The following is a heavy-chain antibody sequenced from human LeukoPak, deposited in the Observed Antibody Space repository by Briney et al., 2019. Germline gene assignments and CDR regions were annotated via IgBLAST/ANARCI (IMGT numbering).Heavy chain of an antibody. CDR1: GGSISSDY. J-gene: IGHJ5*02. Sequence: SETLSLTCTVSGGSISSDYWSWVRQPPGKGLEWIGYIHHSGGTNYNPSLKSRVIISVDTSKNQFSLKLSSVTAADTAIYYCAGTRRNFDWLFWFDPWGQGTLVTVSS. CDR3: AGTRRNFDWLFWFDP. D-gene: IGHD3-9*01. CDR2: IHHSGGT. V-gene: IGHV4-59*01.